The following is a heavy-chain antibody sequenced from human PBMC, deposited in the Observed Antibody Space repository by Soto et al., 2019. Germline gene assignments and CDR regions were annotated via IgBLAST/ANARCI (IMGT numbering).Heavy chain of an antibody. CDR3: AAGTLGAVWTPLDD. CDR1: GGSFSDNY. Sequence: SETLSLTCDVSGGSFSDNYWTWIRQVPGKGLEWIGYVYYSGSTNYNPSLKSRVTISVDASKQQFSLKLTSVTAADTALYYCAAGTLGAVWTPLDDWGQGVLVTVSS. V-gene: IGHV4-59*12. CDR2: VYYSGST. D-gene: IGHD3-16*01. J-gene: IGHJ4*02.